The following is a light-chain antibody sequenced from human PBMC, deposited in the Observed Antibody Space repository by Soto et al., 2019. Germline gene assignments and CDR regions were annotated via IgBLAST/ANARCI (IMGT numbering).Light chain of an antibody. CDR3: QQYNSYSPELT. V-gene: IGKV1-5*01. CDR1: QSISSW. J-gene: IGKJ4*01. CDR2: DAS. Sequence: IQMTQSPSPLSASVGDRVTITCRSSQSISSWLAWYQQKPGKAPKLLIYDASSLESGVPSRFSGSGSGTEFTLTISSLQPDEFATYYCQQYNSYSPELTLGGGTKVDIK.